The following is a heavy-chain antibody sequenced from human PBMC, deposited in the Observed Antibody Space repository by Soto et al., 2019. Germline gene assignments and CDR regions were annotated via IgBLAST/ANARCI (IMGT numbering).Heavy chain of an antibody. J-gene: IGHJ5*02. Sequence: QLQLQESGPGLVKPSETLSLTCTVSGGSISSSNYYWGWIRQPPGKGLEWIGSIYYSGSTYYNPSLKSRVTISVDTSKNQFSLKLSSVTDADTAVYYCATQEVGGSYVYTFDPWGQGTLVTVSS. CDR2: IYYSGST. D-gene: IGHD1-26*01. V-gene: IGHV4-39*01. CDR1: GGSISSSNYY. CDR3: ATQEVGGSYVYTFDP.